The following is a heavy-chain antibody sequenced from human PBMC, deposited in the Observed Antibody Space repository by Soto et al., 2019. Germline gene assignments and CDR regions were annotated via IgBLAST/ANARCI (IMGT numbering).Heavy chain of an antibody. CDR1: VFTFSRHG. CDR3: AKVDVSTAGSFDY. J-gene: IGHJ4*02. D-gene: IGHD6-13*01. Sequence: PGGSLRLSCVSSVFTFSRHGLSWGRQAPGKGLEWVSTINPSGDSTFYADSVKGRFTISRDNSKNTVYLQMNSLSVGDTAVYLCAKVDVSTAGSFDYWGQGALVTVSS. CDR2: INPSGDST. V-gene: IGHV3-23*01.